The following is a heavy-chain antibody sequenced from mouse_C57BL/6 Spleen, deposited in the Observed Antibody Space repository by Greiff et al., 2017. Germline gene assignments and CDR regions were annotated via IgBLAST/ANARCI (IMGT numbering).Heavy chain of an antibody. CDR3: AGGSNEVYFDY. Sequence: EVQLQQSGPELVKPGASVKISCKASGYTFTDYYMNWVKQSHGKSLEWIGDINPNNGGTSYNQKFKGKVTLTVDKSSSTAYMELRSLTSEDSAVYYCAGGSNEVYFDYWGQGTTLTVSS. V-gene: IGHV1-26*01. CDR2: INPNNGGT. CDR1: GYTFTDYY. D-gene: IGHD2-5*01. J-gene: IGHJ2*01.